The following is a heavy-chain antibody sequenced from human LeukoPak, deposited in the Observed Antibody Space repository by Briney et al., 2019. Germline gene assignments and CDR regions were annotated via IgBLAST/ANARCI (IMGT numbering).Heavy chain of an antibody. CDR2: IYYSGST. CDR1: GASITSYY. CDR3: ARLSIVGATNFDY. Sequence: SETLSLTCTVSGASITSYYWSWIRQPPGKGLEWIGYIYYSGSTTYKPSLTSRVTISVDTSKNQFSLKLSSVTAADTAVYYCARLSIVGATNFDYWGQGTLVTVSS. V-gene: IGHV4-59*08. D-gene: IGHD1-26*01. J-gene: IGHJ4*02.